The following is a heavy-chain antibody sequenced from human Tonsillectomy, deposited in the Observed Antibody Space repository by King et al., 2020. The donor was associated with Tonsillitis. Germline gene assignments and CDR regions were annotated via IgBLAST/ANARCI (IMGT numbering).Heavy chain of an antibody. Sequence: VQLVESGGGLVQPGGSLRLSCAASGFTFSSYSMNWVRQAPGKGLEWVSYISSSSSTIYYADSVKGRFTISRDNAKNSLYLQMNSLRAEDTAVYYCATYDILTGYYFDSWGQGTLVTVSS. CDR3: ATYDILTGYYFDS. CDR2: ISSSSSTI. J-gene: IGHJ4*02. CDR1: GFTFSSYS. V-gene: IGHV3-48*01. D-gene: IGHD3-9*01.